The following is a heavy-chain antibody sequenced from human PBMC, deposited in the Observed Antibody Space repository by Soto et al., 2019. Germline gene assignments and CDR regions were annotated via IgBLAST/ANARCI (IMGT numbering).Heavy chain of an antibody. D-gene: IGHD1-7*01. J-gene: IGHJ3*02. CDR1: SGSISSSNW. CDR2: IYHSGST. V-gene: IGHV4-4*02. CDR3: ASGVGTISPWRHDAFDI. Sequence: QVQLQESGPGLVKPSGTLSLTCAVSSGSISSSNWWSWVRQPPGKGLEWIGEIYHSGSTNYNPSLKSRVTISVDKSKNQFSLKLSSVTAADTAVYYCASGVGTISPWRHDAFDIWGQGTMVTVSS.